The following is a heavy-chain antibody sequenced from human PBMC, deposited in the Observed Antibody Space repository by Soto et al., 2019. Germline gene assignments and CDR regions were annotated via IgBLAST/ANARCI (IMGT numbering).Heavy chain of an antibody. Sequence: SVKVSCKASGFTFATTAVQWVRQARGQRLEWIGWIVVGSGNTNYAQKFQERVTITRDMSTSTAFMELSSLKSEDTAVYYCGAPFRDYWSGNAPMDVWGQGTTVTVSS. CDR1: GFTFATTA. J-gene: IGHJ6*02. CDR3: GAPFRDYWSGNAPMDV. V-gene: IGHV1-58*01. CDR2: IVVGSGNT. D-gene: IGHD3-3*01.